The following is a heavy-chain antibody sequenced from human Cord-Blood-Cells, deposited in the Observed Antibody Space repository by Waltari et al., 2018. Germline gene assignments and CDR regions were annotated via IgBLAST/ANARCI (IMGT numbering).Heavy chain of an antibody. J-gene: IGHJ4*02. CDR1: GASVSNNSAP. Sequence: QVQLQPSRPGLAKPSQPLPLIGAIPGASVSNNSAPCNWLRQSPSRGLEWLGRTYYRSKGYNDYAVSVKSRITINPDTSKNQFSLQLNSVTPEDTAVYYCARAPGGRLGFDYWGQGTLVTVSS. CDR2: TYYRSKGYN. D-gene: IGHD3-10*01. CDR3: ARAPGGRLGFDY. V-gene: IGHV6-1*01.